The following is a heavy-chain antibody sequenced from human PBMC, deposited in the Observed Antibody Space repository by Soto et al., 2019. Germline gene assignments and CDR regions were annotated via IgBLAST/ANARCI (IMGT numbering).Heavy chain of an antibody. CDR3: ARLRIATNNYKWFDP. V-gene: IGHV4-31*03. J-gene: IGHJ5*02. CDR1: GAALNSGNYY. Sequence: SETLSLTCSVSGAALNSGNYYWSWIRQVPGKGLEWIGHIYVTGAVDYNPSLRDRITIPQDTSERQFSLNLRLVTAADTAVYYCARLRIATNNYKWFDPWGQGTLVTVSS. D-gene: IGHD2-21*01. CDR2: IYVTGAV.